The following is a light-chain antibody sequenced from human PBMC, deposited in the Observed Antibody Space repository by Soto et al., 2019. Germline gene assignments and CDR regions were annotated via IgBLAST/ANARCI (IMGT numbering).Light chain of an antibody. Sequence: QSVLTQPRSVSGSPGQSVTISCTGTGSDVGGYNYVSWYQQYPGKVPKLLIYHVSNRPSGVSNRFSGSKSGNTASLTISGLQAEDEADYFCTSFTSDNLYVFGTGTRSPS. V-gene: IGLV2-14*03. CDR2: HVS. CDR1: GSDVGGYNY. J-gene: IGLJ1*01. CDR3: TSFTSDNLYV.